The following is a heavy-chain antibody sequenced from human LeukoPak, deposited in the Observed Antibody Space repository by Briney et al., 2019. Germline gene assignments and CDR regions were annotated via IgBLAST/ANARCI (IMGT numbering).Heavy chain of an antibody. Sequence: GGSLRLSCAASGFTFSSYGMHWVRQAPGKGLEWVAFIWYDESKNSHADSVKGRFTISRDNAKTSLYLQMDSLRDEDTAVYYCARDLWGTSGYRFDYWGQGTLATVSS. CDR3: ARDLWGTSGYRFDY. J-gene: IGHJ4*02. CDR2: IWYDESKN. V-gene: IGHV3-33*01. D-gene: IGHD3-22*01. CDR1: GFTFSSYG.